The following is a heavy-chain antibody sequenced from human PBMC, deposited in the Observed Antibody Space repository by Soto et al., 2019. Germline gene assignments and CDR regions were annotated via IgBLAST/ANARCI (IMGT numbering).Heavy chain of an antibody. CDR2: IWYDGSNK. J-gene: IGHJ6*03. V-gene: IGHV3-33*01. CDR3: ARGGGIYYMDV. CDR1: GFTFSSYG. Sequence: PGGSLRLSCAASGFTFSSYGMHWVRQAPGKGLEWVAVIWYDGSNKYYADSVKGRFTISRDNSKNTLYLQMNSLRAEDTAVYYCARGGGIYYMDVWGKGTTVTVSS. D-gene: IGHD3-16*01.